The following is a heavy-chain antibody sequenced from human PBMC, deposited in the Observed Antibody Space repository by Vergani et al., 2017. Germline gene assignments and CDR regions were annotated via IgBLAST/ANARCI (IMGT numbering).Heavy chain of an antibody. CDR3: ARDRRGVAATRYYYYYGMDV. Sequence: QVQLVQSGAEVKKPGSSVKVSCKASGGTFSSYAISWVRQAPGQGLEWMGRIIPIFGTANYAHKFQGRVTITADESTSTAYMELSSLRSEDTAVYYCARDRRGVAATRYYYYYGMDVWGQGTTVTVSS. V-gene: IGHV1-69*18. CDR2: IIPIFGTA. D-gene: IGHD2-15*01. J-gene: IGHJ6*02. CDR1: GGTFSSYA.